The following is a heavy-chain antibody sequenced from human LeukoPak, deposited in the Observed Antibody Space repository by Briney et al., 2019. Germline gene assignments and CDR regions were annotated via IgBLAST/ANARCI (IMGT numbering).Heavy chain of an antibody. V-gene: IGHV4-34*01. CDR1: GGSFSGYY. CDR3: ARHLRFYYYYYMDV. J-gene: IGHJ6*03. Sequence: PSETLSLTCAVYGGSFSGYYWSWIRQPPGKGLEWIGEINHSGSTNYNPSLKSRVTISVDTSKNQFSLKLSSVTAADTAVYYCARHLRFYYYYYMDVWGKGTTVTISS. CDR2: INHSGST.